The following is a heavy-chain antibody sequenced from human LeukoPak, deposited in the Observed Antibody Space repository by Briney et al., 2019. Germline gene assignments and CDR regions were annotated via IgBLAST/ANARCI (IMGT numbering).Heavy chain of an antibody. Sequence: PGGSLRLSCAASGFTFSSHGMHWVRQAPGKGLEWVAVISYDGSNKYYADSVKGRFTISRDNSKNTLYLQMNSLRAEDTAVYYCATPSIAHYGSGSYWYFDYWGQGTLVTVSS. D-gene: IGHD3-10*01. V-gene: IGHV3-30*03. CDR2: ISYDGSNK. CDR3: ATPSIAHYGSGSYWYFDY. CDR1: GFTFSSHG. J-gene: IGHJ4*02.